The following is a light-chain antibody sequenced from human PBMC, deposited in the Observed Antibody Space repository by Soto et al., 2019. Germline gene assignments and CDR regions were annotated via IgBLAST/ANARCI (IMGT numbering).Light chain of an antibody. J-gene: IGKJ1*01. CDR3: EQYGVTPRT. CDR2: AAS. V-gene: IGKV3-20*01. Sequence: EIVLTQSPGALSLSPGERATLSCRASQSVRSNYLAWYQQKPGLPPRLLIYAASSRAPGIPDRFSGGGSGTDFTLTISRLAPDDSAVYYCEQYGVTPRTFGQGTKVEFK. CDR1: QSVRSNY.